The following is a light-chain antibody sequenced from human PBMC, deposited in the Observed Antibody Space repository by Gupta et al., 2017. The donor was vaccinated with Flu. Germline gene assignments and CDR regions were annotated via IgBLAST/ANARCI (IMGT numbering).Light chain of an antibody. CDR1: RSVNIY. CDR2: CTS. V-gene: IGKV1-39*01. CDR3: HHSDTTHGT. J-gene: IGKJ1*01. Sequence: PSALSAYGRDRVTITCRASRSVNIYLYWLQQEPAKAPILLVVCTSSMGSGVTPRFSGGGSGSDFTITISELQHDESSTCYWHHSDTTHGTFGQGTKVDIK.